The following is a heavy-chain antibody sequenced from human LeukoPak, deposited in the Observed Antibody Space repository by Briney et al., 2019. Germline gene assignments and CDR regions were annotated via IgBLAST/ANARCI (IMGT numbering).Heavy chain of an antibody. CDR3: ARVGVPHFNYYDSSAHLGQYAFDI. V-gene: IGHV3-53*01. D-gene: IGHD3-22*01. CDR1: GFTVSSNY. CDR2: IYSGGST. Sequence: GGSLRLSCAASGFTVSSNYMSWVRQAPGKGLEWVSVIYSGGSTYYPDSFKGRFTISRDNSKNTLYLQMNSLRAEDTAVYYWARVGVPHFNYYDSSAHLGQYAFDIWGQGIMVTVSS. J-gene: IGHJ3*02.